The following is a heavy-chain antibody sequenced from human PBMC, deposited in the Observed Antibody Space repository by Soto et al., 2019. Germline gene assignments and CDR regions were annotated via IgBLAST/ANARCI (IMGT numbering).Heavy chain of an antibody. Sequence: GGSLRLSCAASGFTFSSYAMHWVRQAPGKGLEWVAVISYDGSNKYYADSVKGRFTISRDNSKNTLYLQMNSLRAEDTAVYYCARVLRQGPSPYYYYYGMDVWGQGTTVTVSS. J-gene: IGHJ6*02. D-gene: IGHD3-16*01. CDR1: GFTFSSYA. CDR3: ARVLRQGPSPYYYYYGMDV. V-gene: IGHV3-30-3*01. CDR2: ISYDGSNK.